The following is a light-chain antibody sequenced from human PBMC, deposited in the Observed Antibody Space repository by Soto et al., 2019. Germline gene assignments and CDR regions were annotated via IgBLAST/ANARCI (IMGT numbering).Light chain of an antibody. CDR3: AAWDDSLNGWV. CDR1: SSNIGAGYD. Sequence: QLVLTQPPSVSGAPGQRVTISCTGSSSNIGAGYDVHWYQQLPGTAPKLLIYSNNQRPSGVPDRFSGSKSGTSASLAISGLQSEDEADYYCAAWDDSLNGWVFGGGTQLTVL. V-gene: IGLV1-44*01. J-gene: IGLJ3*02. CDR2: SNN.